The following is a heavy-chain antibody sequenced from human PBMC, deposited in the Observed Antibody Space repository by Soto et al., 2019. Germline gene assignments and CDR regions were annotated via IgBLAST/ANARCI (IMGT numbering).Heavy chain of an antibody. Sequence: APVKVSCKAFGYTFTSYSMHLGRQAPGQRLECMGWINAGNGNTKYSQKFQGRVTITRDTSASTAYMELSSLRSEDTAVYYCARAIVVVTPPDYWGQGTLVTVSS. CDR1: GYTFTSYS. D-gene: IGHD3-22*01. V-gene: IGHV1-3*01. J-gene: IGHJ4*02. CDR2: INAGNGNT. CDR3: ARAIVVVTPPDY.